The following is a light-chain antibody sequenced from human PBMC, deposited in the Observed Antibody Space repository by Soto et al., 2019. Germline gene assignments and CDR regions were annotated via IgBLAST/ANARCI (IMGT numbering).Light chain of an antibody. V-gene: IGLV2-14*01. Sequence: QSTLTQPASVSVSPGQSITISCTGTSRDVGGYNYVSWYQQHPGKVPKLMIYEVSNRPSGVSNRFSGSKSGNTASLTISGLQAEDEADYYCSSYTSSSTYVFGTGTKVTVL. CDR1: SRDVGGYNY. CDR2: EVS. CDR3: SSYTSSSTYV. J-gene: IGLJ1*01.